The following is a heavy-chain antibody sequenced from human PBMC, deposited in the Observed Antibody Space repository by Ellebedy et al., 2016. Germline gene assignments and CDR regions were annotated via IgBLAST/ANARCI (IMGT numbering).Heavy chain of an antibody. D-gene: IGHD4-17*01. V-gene: IGHV4-59*01. CDR3: ARVPYGDYEQH. CDR1: GGSISSYY. Sequence: SETLSLTCTVSGGSISSYYWSWIRQPPGKGLEWIGYIYYSGSTNYNPSLKSRVTISVDTSKNQFSLKLSSVTAADTTVYYCARVPYGDYEQHWGQGTLVTVSS. CDR2: IYYSGST. J-gene: IGHJ1*01.